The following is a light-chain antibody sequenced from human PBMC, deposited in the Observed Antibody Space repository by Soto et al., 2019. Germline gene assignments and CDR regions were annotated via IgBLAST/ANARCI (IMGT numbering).Light chain of an antibody. J-gene: IGKJ1*01. CDR1: QTISTW. V-gene: IGKV1-39*01. CDR2: GAS. Sequence: DIQVTQSPPTLSASVGDRVTITCRASQTISTWMAWYQQKPGKAPKVLIYGASSLQSGVPSSFSGSGSGTDFTLTISSLQPEDFGTYYCQQSYRTPVTFGQGTTVDIK. CDR3: QQSYRTPVT.